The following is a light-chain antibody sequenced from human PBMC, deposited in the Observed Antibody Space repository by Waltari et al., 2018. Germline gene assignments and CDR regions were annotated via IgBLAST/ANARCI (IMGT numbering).Light chain of an antibody. CDR1: HSHLGSNY. Sequence: QSVLTQPPSASETPGQRVTISWSGTHSHLGSNYLYWYQQLPGSAPNLLIYRNNLRPSGVPDRFSASKYGTLASLVISGLRSEDEGVYYCASWDESHYVFGGGTTVTVL. J-gene: IGLJ1*01. CDR3: ASWDESHYV. CDR2: RNN. V-gene: IGLV1-47*01.